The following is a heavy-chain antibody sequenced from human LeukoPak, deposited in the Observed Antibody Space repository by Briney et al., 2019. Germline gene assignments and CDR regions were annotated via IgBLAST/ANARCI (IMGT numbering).Heavy chain of an antibody. CDR2: IYHSGST. Sequence: SETLSLTCTVSGYSISSGYFWGWIRPPPGKGLEWIGTIYHSGSTYYNASLESRVTISVDTSKNQFSLKLSSVTAADTAVYYXXXDLSSSGYSFGYWGQGTLVTVSS. V-gene: IGHV4-38-2*02. D-gene: IGHD3-22*01. CDR3: XXDLSSSGYSFGY. J-gene: IGHJ4*02. CDR1: GYSISSGYF.